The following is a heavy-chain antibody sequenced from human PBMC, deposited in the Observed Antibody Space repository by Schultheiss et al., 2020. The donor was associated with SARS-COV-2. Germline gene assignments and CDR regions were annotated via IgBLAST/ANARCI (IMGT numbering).Heavy chain of an antibody. J-gene: IGHJ3*02. CDR3: AKDRRTISGFDI. CDR2: IKRDGSRA. CDR1: GFTFSDYY. V-gene: IGHV3-74*01. Sequence: GGSLRLSCAASGFTFSDYYMSWISQAQGKGLVWVSCIKRDGSRATYADSVKGRFTVSRDQFTNTVYLQMNSLRVEDTGYYYCAKDRRTISGFDIWGQGTMVTV. D-gene: IGHD3-3*01.